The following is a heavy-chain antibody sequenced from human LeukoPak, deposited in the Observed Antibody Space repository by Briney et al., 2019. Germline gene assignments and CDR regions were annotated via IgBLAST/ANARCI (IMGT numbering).Heavy chain of an antibody. CDR1: GFTFSSYA. Sequence: TGGSLRLSCAASGFTFSSYAMSWVRQAPGKGLEWVSATSGSGGSTYYADSVKGRFTISRDNSKNTLYLQMNSLRAEDTAVYYCAKDQIVVVPAAIRTNWFDPWGQGTLVTVSS. J-gene: IGHJ5*02. CDR2: TSGSGGST. D-gene: IGHD2-2*02. CDR3: AKDQIVVVPAAIRTNWFDP. V-gene: IGHV3-23*01.